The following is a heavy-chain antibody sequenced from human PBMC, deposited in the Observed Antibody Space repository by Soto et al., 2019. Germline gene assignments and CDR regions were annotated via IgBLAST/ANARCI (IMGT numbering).Heavy chain of an antibody. CDR1: GGSFSEYY. J-gene: IGHJ4*01. CDR3: GTGQQVVRLYY. CDR2: INHYGSP. V-gene: IGHV4-34*01. Sequence: QVQLQQWGAGLLKPSETLSLTCAVYGGSFSEYYWSWIRQPPGKGLEWIGDINHYGSPNYNPSLKSRVTISVDTSKKQFSLKLTSVTAADTAVYYCGTGQQVVRLYYWGHGTLVTVSS. D-gene: IGHD6-13*01.